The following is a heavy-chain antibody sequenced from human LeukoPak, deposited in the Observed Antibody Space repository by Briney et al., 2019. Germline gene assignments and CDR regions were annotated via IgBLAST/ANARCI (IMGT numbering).Heavy chain of an antibody. CDR1: GGSISSGGYY. Sequence: SETLSLTCTVSGGSISSGGYYWSWIRQHPGKGLEWIGYIYYSGSTYYNPSLKSRVTISVDTSKNQFSLKLSSVTAADTAVYYCAGHYYDSSGYYRDSWGQGTLVTVSP. D-gene: IGHD3-22*01. CDR2: IYYSGST. V-gene: IGHV4-31*03. CDR3: AGHYYDSSGYYRDS. J-gene: IGHJ4*02.